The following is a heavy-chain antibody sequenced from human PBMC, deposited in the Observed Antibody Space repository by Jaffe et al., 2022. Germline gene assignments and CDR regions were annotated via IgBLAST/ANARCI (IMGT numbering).Heavy chain of an antibody. D-gene: IGHD3-3*01. CDR1: GFTFSSYW. Sequence: EVQLVESGGGLVQPGGSLRLSCAASGFTFSSYWMSWVRQAPGKGLEWVANIKQDGSEKYYVDSVKGRFTISRDNAKNSLYLQMNSLRAEDTAVYYCARDTYFWSGPIDYWGQGTLVTVSS. CDR3: ARDTYFWSGPIDY. CDR2: IKQDGSEK. J-gene: IGHJ4*02. V-gene: IGHV3-7*01.